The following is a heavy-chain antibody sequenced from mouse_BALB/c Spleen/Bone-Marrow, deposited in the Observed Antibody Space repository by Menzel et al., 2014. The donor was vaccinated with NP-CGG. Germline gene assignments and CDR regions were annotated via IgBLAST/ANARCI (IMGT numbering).Heavy chain of an antibody. V-gene: IGHV1-62-2*01. J-gene: IGHJ4*01. D-gene: IGHD2-12*01. CDR2: FFPGSGFI. CDR1: GYTFTESI. Sequence: LQQSGAELVKPGASVKVACKASGYTFTESIIHWIKQRSGQGLEWIGWFFPGSGFIKYNEKFKDKASLTADKSSSTVYMELSRLTSEDSAVYFCARHEDLDIRRRLGAMDYWGQGTPVTVSS. CDR3: ARHEDLDIRRRLGAMDY.